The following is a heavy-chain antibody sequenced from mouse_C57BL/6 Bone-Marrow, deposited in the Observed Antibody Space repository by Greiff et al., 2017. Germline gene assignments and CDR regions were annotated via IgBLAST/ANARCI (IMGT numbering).Heavy chain of an antibody. V-gene: IGHV1-81*01. CDR3: ARSPGGDY. CDR2: IYPRSGNT. J-gene: IGHJ4*01. CDR1: GYTFPSYG. D-gene: IGHD4-1*01. Sequence: VKLMESGAELARPGASVKLSCTASGYTFPSYGISWVKLRTGQGLEWIGEIYPRSGNTYYTEKFKGKAPLTADKASSTAYMELRSLTSEDSAVYFCARSPGGDYWGQGTSVTVSS.